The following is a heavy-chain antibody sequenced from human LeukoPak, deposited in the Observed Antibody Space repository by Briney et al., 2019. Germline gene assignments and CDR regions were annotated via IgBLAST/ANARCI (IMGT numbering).Heavy chain of an antibody. J-gene: IGHJ4*02. CDR1: GFTFSSYS. CDR2: IISSSSYI. D-gene: IGHD1-1*01. CDR3: ATNERVQGS. Sequence: PGGSLRVSCAASGFTFSSYSMSWVRQAPGEGLEWVSSIISSSSYIYYAHSVKGRFTISRDNAKNSLYLQMNSLRAEDTAVYYCATNERVQGSWGQGTVVTVSS. V-gene: IGHV3-21*01.